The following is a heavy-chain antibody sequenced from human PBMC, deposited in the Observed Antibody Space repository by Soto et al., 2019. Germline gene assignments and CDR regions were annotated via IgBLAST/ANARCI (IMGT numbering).Heavy chain of an antibody. CDR2: IILIFGQA. CDR3: ARGTRLRYFDLLLWPSPCYYCMDV. D-gene: IGHD3-9*01. J-gene: IGHJ6*02. CDR1: GCTFLSYA. V-gene: IGHV1-69*13. Sequence: SVKVSCQASGCTFLSYAISWVRQAPGPGLEGMGGIILIFGQANYAQKFQGRVTITADESTSTAYMELSSLRSEDTAVYYCARGTRLRYFDLLLWPSPCYYCMDVWGQGTTVTVS.